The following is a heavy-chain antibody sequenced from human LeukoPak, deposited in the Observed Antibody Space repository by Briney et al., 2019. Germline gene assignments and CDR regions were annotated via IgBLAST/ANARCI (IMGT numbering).Heavy chain of an antibody. Sequence: TGGSLRLSCAASGFTFSSYGMSWVRQAPGKGLEWVSAISGSGGSTYYADSVKGRFTISRDNSKNTLYLQMNSLRAEDTAVYYCAKKSRGSGSYYGDYWGQGILVTVSS. J-gene: IGHJ4*02. CDR1: GFTFSSYG. D-gene: IGHD3-10*01. V-gene: IGHV3-23*01. CDR2: ISGSGGST. CDR3: AKKSRGSGSYYGDY.